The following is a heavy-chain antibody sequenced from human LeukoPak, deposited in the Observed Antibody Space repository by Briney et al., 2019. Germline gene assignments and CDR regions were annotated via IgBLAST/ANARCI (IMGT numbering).Heavy chain of an antibody. V-gene: IGHV4-39*01. CDR1: GGSISSSSYY. D-gene: IGHD3-10*01. Sequence: PSETLSLTCSVSGGSISSSSYYWGWIRQPPGKGLEWIGNIYYSGSTYYNPSLKSRVTISADTPKNQFSLKLSSVTAADTAVYYCVSISGSWNFDYWGQGTLVTVSS. CDR2: IYYSGST. J-gene: IGHJ4*02. CDR3: VSISGSWNFDY.